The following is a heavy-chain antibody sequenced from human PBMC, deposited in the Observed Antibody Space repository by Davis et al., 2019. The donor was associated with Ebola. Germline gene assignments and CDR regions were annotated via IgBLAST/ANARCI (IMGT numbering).Heavy chain of an antibody. CDR1: GYSFTNYW. J-gene: IGHJ4*02. CDR2: IQLGDSNA. Sequence: GESLKISCKGSGYSFTNYWIAWVRQMPGKGLEWMGIIQLGDSNARYSPSFQGQVTISADQSINTAYLQWSSLRASDTAMYYCAREYRGDGYNFFDYWGQGTLVTVSS. D-gene: IGHD5-24*01. V-gene: IGHV5-51*01. CDR3: AREYRGDGYNFFDY.